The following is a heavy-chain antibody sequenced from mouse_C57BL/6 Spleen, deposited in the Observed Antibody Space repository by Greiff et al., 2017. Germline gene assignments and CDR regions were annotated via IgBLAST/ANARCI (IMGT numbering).Heavy chain of an antibody. D-gene: IGHD1-1*01. V-gene: IGHV14-2*01. CDR2: IDPEDGET. Sequence: EVQRVESGAELAKPGASVKLSCTASGFNIKDYYMHWVKQRTEQGLEWIGRIDPEDGETKYAPKFQGKATITADTSSNTASLQLRSLTSEDTAVYYCARDRDDGSRYAWFAYWGQGTLVTVSA. CDR1: GFNIKDYY. J-gene: IGHJ3*01. CDR3: ARDRDDGSRYAWFAY.